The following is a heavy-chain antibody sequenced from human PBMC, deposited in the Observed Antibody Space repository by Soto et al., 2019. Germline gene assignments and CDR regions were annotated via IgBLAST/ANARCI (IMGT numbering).Heavy chain of an antibody. CDR1: GFTFTSSA. J-gene: IGHJ4*02. CDR3: AAEENSGSYWPYDY. V-gene: IGHV1-58*01. Sequence: ASVKVSCKASGFTFTSSAVQWVRQARGQRLEWIGWIVVGSGNTNYAQKFQERVTITRDMSTSTAYMELSSLRSEDTAVYYCAAEENSGSYWPYDYWGQGTLVTVSS. CDR2: IVVGSGNT. D-gene: IGHD1-26*01.